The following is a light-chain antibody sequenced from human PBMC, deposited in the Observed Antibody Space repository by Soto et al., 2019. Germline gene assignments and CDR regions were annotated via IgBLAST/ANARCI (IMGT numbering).Light chain of an antibody. CDR1: QSLLYRSKNKDY. J-gene: IGKJ1*01. CDR2: WAS. CDR3: QQYFNTPWT. V-gene: IGKV4-1*01. Sequence: DIIMTQSPESLAVSLGERATINCKSSQSLLYRSKNKDYLAWYQQKPGQPPRLLIYWASTRESGVSDRFSGSGSGTDFTLTDTSMQAEDVAVYYCQQYFNTPWTFGQGTKVEIK.